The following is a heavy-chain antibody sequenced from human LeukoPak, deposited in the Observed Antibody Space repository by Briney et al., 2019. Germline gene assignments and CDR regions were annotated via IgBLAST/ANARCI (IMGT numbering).Heavy chain of an antibody. CDR3: VRVDRGGFDY. J-gene: IGHJ4*02. CDR1: GTSISDYY. CDR2: IFYSGST. D-gene: IGHD2-15*01. Sequence: PSETLSLTCTVSGTSISDYYWSWIRQAPGKGLEWIGDIFYSGSTIYNPSLKSRVTISLDTSKNQFSLKLTSVTAADTAVYYCVRVDRGGFDYWSQGTLVTVSS. V-gene: IGHV4-59*01.